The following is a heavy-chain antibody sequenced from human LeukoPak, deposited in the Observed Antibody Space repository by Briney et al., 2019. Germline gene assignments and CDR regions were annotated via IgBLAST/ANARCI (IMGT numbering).Heavy chain of an antibody. CDR3: ARGAGYSGSYQYYFDY. CDR1: GGSISSYY. Sequence: SETLSLTCTVSGGSISSYYWSWIRQPAGKGLEWIGRIYSSGSTNYNPSLKSRVTMSVDTSKNQVSLKLSSVTAADTAVYYCARGAGYSGSYQYYFDYWGQGTLVTVSS. D-gene: IGHD1-26*01. CDR2: IYSSGST. J-gene: IGHJ4*02. V-gene: IGHV4-4*07.